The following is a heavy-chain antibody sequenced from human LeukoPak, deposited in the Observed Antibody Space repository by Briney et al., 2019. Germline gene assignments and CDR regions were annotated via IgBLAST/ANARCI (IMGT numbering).Heavy chain of an antibody. CDR3: ARVNLPHYYDSSGCLDV. Sequence: PGGSLRLSCAASGFTFSSYSMNWVRQAPGKGLEWGSSISSSSSYIYYADSVKGRFTISRDNAKNSLYLQMNSLRAEDTAVYYCARVNLPHYYDSSGCLDVWGKWTTVTVSS. J-gene: IGHJ6*04. CDR1: GFTFSSYS. CDR2: ISSSSSYI. D-gene: IGHD3-22*01. V-gene: IGHV3-21*01.